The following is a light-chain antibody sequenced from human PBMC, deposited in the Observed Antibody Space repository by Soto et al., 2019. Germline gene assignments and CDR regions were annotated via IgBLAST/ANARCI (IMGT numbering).Light chain of an antibody. V-gene: IGKV1-5*01. CDR3: QQYTTYPYT. Sequence: DIQMTQSPSTLSASVGDRVTITCRASQSVTDWLAWYQQKPGKAPNLLIYDASRLQSGIPSRFSGSGSGTEFTLTISRLQPDDFETYYCQQYTTYPYTFGQGTKLGIK. J-gene: IGKJ2*01. CDR2: DAS. CDR1: QSVTDW.